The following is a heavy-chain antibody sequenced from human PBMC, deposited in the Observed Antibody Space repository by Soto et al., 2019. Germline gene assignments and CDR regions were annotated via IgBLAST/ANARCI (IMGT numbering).Heavy chain of an antibody. Sequence: AAVQVSCLASGYTFTGYYMHWVRPAPGQGLEWMGWINPKSGGTNYAQKFQGWVTMTRDTSISTAYMELSRLRSDDTAVYYCAREGFKAAAGTVYYGMDVWGQGTTVTVSS. D-gene: IGHD6-13*01. CDR2: INPKSGGT. J-gene: IGHJ6*02. V-gene: IGHV1-2*04. CDR3: AREGFKAAAGTVYYGMDV. CDR1: GYTFTGYY.